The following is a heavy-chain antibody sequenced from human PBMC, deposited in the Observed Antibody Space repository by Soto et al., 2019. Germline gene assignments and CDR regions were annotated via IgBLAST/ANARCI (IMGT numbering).Heavy chain of an antibody. D-gene: IGHD5-12*01. Sequence: PGGSLRLSCAASGFTFSSYGMHWVRQAPGKGLEWVAVISYDGSNKYYADSVKGRFTISRDNSKNTLYLQMNSLRAEDTAVYYCAKEQTRGYSGYGGVSIWGQGTMVTVSS. CDR1: GFTFSSYG. CDR2: ISYDGSNK. J-gene: IGHJ3*02. CDR3: AKEQTRGYSGYGGVSI. V-gene: IGHV3-30*18.